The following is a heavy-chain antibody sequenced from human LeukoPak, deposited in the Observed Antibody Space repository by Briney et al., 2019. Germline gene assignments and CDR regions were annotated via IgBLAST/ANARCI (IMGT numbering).Heavy chain of an antibody. CDR1: GYTFTGYY. V-gene: IGHV1-2*02. J-gene: IGHJ5*02. D-gene: IGHD3-22*01. CDR3: ARGVHVRTYDSNHNCFDP. Sequence: ASVKVSCKASGYTFTGYYMHWVRQAPGQGLEWMGWINPNSGGTNYAQKFQGRVTMTRDMSTSTVYMDVNSLRSEDTAVYYCARGVHVRTYDSNHNCFDPWGQGTLVTVSS. CDR2: INPNSGGT.